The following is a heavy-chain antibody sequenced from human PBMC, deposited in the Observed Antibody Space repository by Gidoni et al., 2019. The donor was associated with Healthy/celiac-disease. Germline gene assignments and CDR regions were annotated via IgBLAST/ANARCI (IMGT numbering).Heavy chain of an antibody. V-gene: IGHV4-34*01. CDR1: GGSFSGYY. D-gene: IGHD4-17*01. J-gene: IGHJ4*02. CDR2: INHSGST. Sequence: QVQLQQWGAGLFKPSETLSLTCAVYGGSFSGYYWSWIRQPPGKGLEWIGEINHSGSTNYNPSLKSRVTISVDTSKNQFSLKLSSVTAADTAVYYCARKRLRFRVDYWGQGTLVTVSS. CDR3: ARKRLRFRVDY.